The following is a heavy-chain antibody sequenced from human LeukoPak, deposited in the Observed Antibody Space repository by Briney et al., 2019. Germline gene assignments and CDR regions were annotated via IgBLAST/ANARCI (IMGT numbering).Heavy chain of an antibody. CDR3: ARDRSYGHSGYYYGMDV. V-gene: IGHV4-59*01. CDR2: IYYSRST. D-gene: IGHD5-18*01. CDR1: GGSISSYY. J-gene: IGHJ6*02. Sequence: SETLSLTSTVAGGSISSYYCSWIRQHPGKGLEGMGYIYYSRSTNYNHALKSRVTISVDTSKNQFSLKLSSVTAPDTAVYYCARDRSYGHSGYYYGMDVWGQGTTVTVSS.